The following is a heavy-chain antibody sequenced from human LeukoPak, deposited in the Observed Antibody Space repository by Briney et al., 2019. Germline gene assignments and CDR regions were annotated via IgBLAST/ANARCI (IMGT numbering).Heavy chain of an antibody. V-gene: IGHV3-48*03. CDR2: ISSSGSRI. CDR1: GFIFNTYE. Sequence: GGSRRLSCAAFGFIFNTYEINWVRQAPGKGLEWVSYISSSGSRIYYADSVKGRFTISRDNAKNSLYLQMNSLRAEDTAIYYCARPRSDLYGLDVWGQGTTVIVSS. J-gene: IGHJ6*02. CDR3: ARPRSDLYGLDV.